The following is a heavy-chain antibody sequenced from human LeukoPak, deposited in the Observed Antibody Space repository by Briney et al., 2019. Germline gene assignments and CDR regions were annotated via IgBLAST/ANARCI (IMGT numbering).Heavy chain of an antibody. CDR3: ARDGSSGWSGYTFDY. V-gene: IGHV3-48*01. CDR1: GFTFSSYW. Sequence: GGSLRLSCAASGFTFSSYWMNWARQAPGKGLEWVSYISSSSTIYYADSVKGRFTISRDNAKNSLYLQMNSLRAEDTAVYYCARDGSSGWSGYTFDYWGQGTLVTVSS. D-gene: IGHD6-19*01. J-gene: IGHJ4*02. CDR2: ISSSSTI.